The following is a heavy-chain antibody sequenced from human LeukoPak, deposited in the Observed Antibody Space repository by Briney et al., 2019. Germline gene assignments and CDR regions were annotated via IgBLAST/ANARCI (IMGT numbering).Heavy chain of an antibody. CDR2: IYYSGST. CDR3: ARAPSGYYEGGAFDI. J-gene: IGHJ3*02. Sequence: SETLSLTCTVSGGSISSGDYYWSWISQPPGKGLEWIGYIYYSGSTYYNPSLKSRVTISVDTSKNQFSLKLSSVTAADTAVYYCARAPSGYYEGGAFDIWGQGTMVTVSS. D-gene: IGHD3-22*01. V-gene: IGHV4-30-4*08. CDR1: GGSISSGDYY.